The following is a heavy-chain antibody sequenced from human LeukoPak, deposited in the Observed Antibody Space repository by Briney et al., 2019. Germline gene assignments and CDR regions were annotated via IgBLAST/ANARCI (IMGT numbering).Heavy chain of an antibody. V-gene: IGHV4-59*11. CDR3: ARGGVLKSVDY. J-gene: IGHJ4*02. D-gene: IGHD3-16*01. CDR2: VYDIVST. Sequence: SETLSLTCTVSGGSIGSHYWTWTRQTAGKGLEWIGYVYDIVSTKYNPSLKSRVTISVDTSKNQFSLRLSSVTAADTAVYYCARGGVLKSVDYWGQGTLVAVSS. CDR1: GGSIGSHY.